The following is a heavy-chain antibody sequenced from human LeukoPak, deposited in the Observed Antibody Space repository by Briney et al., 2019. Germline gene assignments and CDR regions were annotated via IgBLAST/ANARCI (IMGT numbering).Heavy chain of an antibody. J-gene: IGHJ4*02. CDR3: ANARITMVRGVIENSDY. CDR1: GFTFSSYA. Sequence: GGSLRLSCAASGFTFSSYAMSWVRQAPGKGLEWVSAISGSGGSTYYADSVKGRSTISRDNSKNTLYLQMNSLRAEDTAVYYCANARITMVRGVIENSDYWGQGTLVTVSS. CDR2: ISGSGGST. D-gene: IGHD3-10*01. V-gene: IGHV3-23*01.